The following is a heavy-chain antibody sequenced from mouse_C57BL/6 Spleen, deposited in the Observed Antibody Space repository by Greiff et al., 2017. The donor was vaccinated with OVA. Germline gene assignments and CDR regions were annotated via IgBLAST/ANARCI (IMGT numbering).Heavy chain of an antibody. V-gene: IGHV10-1*01. CDR1: GFSFNTYA. J-gene: IGHJ4*01. Sequence: EVKLMESGGGLVQPKGSLKLSCAASGFSFNTYAMNWVRQAPGKGLEWVARIRSKSNNYATYYADSVKDRFTISRDDSESMLYLQMNNLKTEDTAMYYCVRHEGLHYAMDYWGQGTSVTVSS. CDR3: VRHEGLHYAMDY. CDR2: IRSKSNNYAT. D-gene: IGHD2-4*01.